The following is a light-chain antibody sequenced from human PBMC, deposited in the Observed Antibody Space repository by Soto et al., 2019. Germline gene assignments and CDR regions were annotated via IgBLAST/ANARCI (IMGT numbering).Light chain of an antibody. Sequence: QSVLTQPPSASGTPGQRVTISCSGSSSNIGSNNVSWYQQLPGTAPKLLMFSNNQRPSGVPDRFSGSRSGTSASLAISGLQSEDEADYYCAAWDDSLNGAVFGGGTKVTVL. CDR1: SSNIGSNN. CDR3: AAWDDSLNGAV. V-gene: IGLV1-44*01. CDR2: SNN. J-gene: IGLJ2*01.